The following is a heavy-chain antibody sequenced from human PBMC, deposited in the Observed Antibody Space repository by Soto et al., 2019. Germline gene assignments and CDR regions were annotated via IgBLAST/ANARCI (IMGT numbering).Heavy chain of an antibody. CDR1: GFNFSSYS. D-gene: IGHD2-21*02. Sequence: GGYLRLSCAASGFNFSSYSMNWVRQAPGKGLEWVSSISSSSSYIYYADSVKGRFTISRDNAKNSLYLQMNSLRAEDTAVYYCATSGVVTAIQLNWFDPWGQGTLVTVSS. J-gene: IGHJ5*02. CDR3: ATSGVVTAIQLNWFDP. CDR2: ISSSSSYI. V-gene: IGHV3-21*01.